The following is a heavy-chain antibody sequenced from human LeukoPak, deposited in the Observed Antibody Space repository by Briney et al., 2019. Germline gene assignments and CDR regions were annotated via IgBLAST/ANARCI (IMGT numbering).Heavy chain of an antibody. CDR1: GGSFSGYY. CDR3: ARGLIAARPYYYGMDV. J-gene: IGHJ6*02. CDR2: INHSGST. Sequence: PSETLSLTCAVYGGSFSGYYWSWIRQPPGKGLEWIGEINHSGSTNYNPSLKSRVTISVDTSKNQFSLKLSSVTAADTAVYYCARGLIAARPYYYGMDVWGQGTTVTVSS. D-gene: IGHD6-6*01. V-gene: IGHV4-34*01.